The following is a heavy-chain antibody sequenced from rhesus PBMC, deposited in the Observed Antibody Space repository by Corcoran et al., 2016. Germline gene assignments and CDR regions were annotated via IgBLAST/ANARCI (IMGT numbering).Heavy chain of an antibody. CDR3: ACRIGMNYGLHS. Sequence: QVQLQESGPGLVKPSETLSLACAVSGGSINSGTYYWSWIRQPPGKALEWIGVITYKGYTAYNQSLTSRVTISGDTSKNQFSLNLNAVTAADTAVYSCACRIGMNYGLHSWGQGVVVTVSS. D-gene: IGHD3-9*01. V-gene: IGHV4-122*02. CDR1: GGSINSGTYY. CDR2: ITYKGYT. J-gene: IGHJ6*01.